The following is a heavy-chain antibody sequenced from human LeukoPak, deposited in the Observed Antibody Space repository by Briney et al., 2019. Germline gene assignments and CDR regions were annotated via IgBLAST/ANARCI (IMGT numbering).Heavy chain of an antibody. Sequence: SETLSLTCTVSGGSISSGSYYWSWIRQPAGKGLEWIGRIYTSGSTNYNPSLKSRVTISADTYKNQFSLKLSSVTAADTAVYYCARESIVVVPAAIDLRRFSHWYLDLWGRGTLVTVSS. J-gene: IGHJ2*01. CDR1: GGSISSGSYY. CDR3: ARESIVVVPAAIDLRRFSHWYLDL. CDR2: IYTSGST. V-gene: IGHV4-61*02. D-gene: IGHD2-2*01.